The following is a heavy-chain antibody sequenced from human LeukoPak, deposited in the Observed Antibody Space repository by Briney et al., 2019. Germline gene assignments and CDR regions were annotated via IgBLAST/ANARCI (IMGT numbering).Heavy chain of an antibody. D-gene: IGHD1-26*01. CDR2: ISSSGSTI. V-gene: IGHV3-48*03. CDR1: GFTFSSYE. Sequence: GGSLRLSCAASGFTFSSYEMNWVRQAPGKGLEWVSYISSSGSTIYYADSVRGRFTISRDNAKNSLYLQMNGLRAEDTAVYYCLRDEVGATTEFDYWGQGTLVTVAS. J-gene: IGHJ4*02. CDR3: LRDEVGATTEFDY.